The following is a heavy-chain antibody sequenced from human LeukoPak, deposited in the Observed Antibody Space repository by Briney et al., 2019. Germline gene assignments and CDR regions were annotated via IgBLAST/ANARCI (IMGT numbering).Heavy chain of an antibody. CDR3: AGASTDTTIFES. V-gene: IGHV3-66*01. CDR2: LYSVGKT. D-gene: IGHD5-24*01. J-gene: IGHJ4*01. Sequence: GGSLRLSCAASGFTFSSYAMSWVRQAPGKGLEWVSALYSVGKTYYTDSVKGRFTISGENSKNTVYCQMDRLGADDRAGYYFAGASTDTTIFESWGHETLRSVSS. CDR1: GFTFSSYA.